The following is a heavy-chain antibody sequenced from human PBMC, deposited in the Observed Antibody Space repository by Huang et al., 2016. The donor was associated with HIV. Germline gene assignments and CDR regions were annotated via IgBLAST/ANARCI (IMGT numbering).Heavy chain of an antibody. J-gene: IGHJ4*02. Sequence: QLQLQQSGPGLVKPSETLSLTCSVSGGSISSSGYYWEWIRQPPGKGLECVGTSFYPGTVYYNPALKSRATISIDTSENRFSLNLTSVTAADTALYFCARHRTSSYIDSWGRGSLVTVSS. V-gene: IGHV4-39*01. CDR3: ARHRTSSYIDS. D-gene: IGHD3-10*01. CDR2: SFYPGTV. CDR1: GGSISSSGYY.